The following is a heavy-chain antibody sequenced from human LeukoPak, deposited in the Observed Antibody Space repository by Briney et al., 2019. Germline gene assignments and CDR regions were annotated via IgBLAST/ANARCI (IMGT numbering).Heavy chain of an antibody. Sequence: GGSLRLSCAASGFTFSSYGMSWVRQAPGKGLEWVSAISGSGGSTYYADSVKGRITISRDNSKNTLYLQMNSLRAEDTAVYYCAKGVGYCSGGSCQQFDYWGQGTLVTVSS. CDR3: AKGVGYCSGGSCQQFDY. CDR1: GFTFSSYG. CDR2: ISGSGGST. D-gene: IGHD2-15*01. V-gene: IGHV3-23*01. J-gene: IGHJ4*02.